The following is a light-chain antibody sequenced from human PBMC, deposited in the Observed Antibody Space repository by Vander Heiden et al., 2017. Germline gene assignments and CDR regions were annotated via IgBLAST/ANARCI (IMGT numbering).Light chain of an antibody. Sequence: DIQMTQSPSSLSASVGDRVTITCRASQNISTYLNWYQQKPGKAPKLLIYAASSLQSGVPSRFSGSGSGTDFTLTISSLQPEDFATYFCQQSYSALSTFGPGTKLEIK. CDR1: QNISTY. V-gene: IGKV1-39*01. J-gene: IGKJ2*01. CDR2: AAS. CDR3: QQSYSALST.